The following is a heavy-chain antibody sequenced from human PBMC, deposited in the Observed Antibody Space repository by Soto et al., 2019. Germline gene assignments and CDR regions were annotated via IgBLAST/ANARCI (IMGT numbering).Heavy chain of an antibody. CDR2: ISSSSSYI. CDR3: AKYRGGDLKAFDI. D-gene: IGHD1-26*01. J-gene: IGHJ3*02. V-gene: IGHV3-21*01. Sequence: EVQLVESGGGLVKPGGSLRLSCAASGFTFSTYSMNWVRQAQGKGLEWVSSISSSSSYIYYADSVKGRFTISRDNAKNSLYLQMNCLRAEDTAVYYCAKYRGGDLKAFDIWGQGTMVTVSS. CDR1: GFTFSTYS.